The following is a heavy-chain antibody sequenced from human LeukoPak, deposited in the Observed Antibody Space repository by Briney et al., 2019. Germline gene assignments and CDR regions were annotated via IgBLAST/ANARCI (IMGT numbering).Heavy chain of an antibody. CDR1: GFSFSDAA. V-gene: IGHV3-73*01. CDR3: LRHLIDP. J-gene: IGHJ5*02. CDR2: IRSRASAYAT. Sequence: GGSLKLSCSASGFSFSDAAIHWVRQASGKGLELVGRIRSRASAYATAYGASVNGRFKISRDDSKDTAYVQMDGLRTEDTAVYYYLRHLIDPWGQGTLVTVSS. D-gene: IGHD2-21*01.